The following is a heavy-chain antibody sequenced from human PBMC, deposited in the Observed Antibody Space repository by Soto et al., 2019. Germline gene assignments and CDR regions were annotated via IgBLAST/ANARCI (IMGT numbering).Heavy chain of an antibody. D-gene: IGHD3-22*01. V-gene: IGHV1-18*01. Sequence: VASVKVSCKASGYTFTSYGISWVRQAPGQGLEWMGWISAYNGNTNYAQKLQGRVTMTTDTSTSTAYMELRSLRSDDTAVYYCARELTEYYDSSGYLGGFDYWGQGTLVTVSS. CDR3: ARELTEYYDSSGYLGGFDY. CDR2: ISAYNGNT. CDR1: GYTFTSYG. J-gene: IGHJ4*02.